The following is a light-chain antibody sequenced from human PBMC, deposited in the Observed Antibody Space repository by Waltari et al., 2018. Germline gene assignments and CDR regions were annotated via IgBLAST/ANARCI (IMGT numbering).Light chain of an antibody. J-gene: IGKJ1*01. V-gene: IGKV3-15*01. CDR2: GAS. CDR1: KSVSSN. Sequence: EIVITHSPPTLPVSPGERATLSCRASKSVSSNLAWYQQKPGQAPRLLIYGASTRATGIPARFSGSGSGTEFTLTISSMQSEDFAVYYCQQYNNWWTFGQGTKVEIK. CDR3: QQYNNWWT.